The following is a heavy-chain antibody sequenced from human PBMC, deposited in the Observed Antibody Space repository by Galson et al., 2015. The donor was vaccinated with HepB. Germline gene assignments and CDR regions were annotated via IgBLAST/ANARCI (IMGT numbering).Heavy chain of an antibody. CDR3: ARGDGYCSSTSCYGYYYMDV. D-gene: IGHD2-2*03. CDR1: GYTFTSYD. CDR2: MNPNSGNT. V-gene: IGHV1-8*01. J-gene: IGHJ6*03. Sequence: SVKVSCKASGYTFTSYDINWVRQATGQGLEWMGWMNPNSGNTGYAQKFQGRVTMTRNTSISTAYMELSSLRSEDTAVYYCARGDGYCSSTSCYGYYYMDVWGKGTTVTVSS.